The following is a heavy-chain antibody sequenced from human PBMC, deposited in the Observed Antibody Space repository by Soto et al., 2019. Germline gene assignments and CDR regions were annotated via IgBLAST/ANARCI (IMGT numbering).Heavy chain of an antibody. V-gene: IGHV4-39*01. Sequence: PSETLALTCNVSGRSISTSSYPWGWFRQPPVKGLEWIGSIYYSGTAYYNPSLKGRVTISVDTSKNQFSLKLGSVTAADTAVYYCARRLTIMVGGAFDIWGQGTMVT. D-gene: IGHD3-22*01. CDR2: IYYSGTA. CDR3: ARRLTIMVGGAFDI. J-gene: IGHJ3*02. CDR1: GRSISTSSYP.